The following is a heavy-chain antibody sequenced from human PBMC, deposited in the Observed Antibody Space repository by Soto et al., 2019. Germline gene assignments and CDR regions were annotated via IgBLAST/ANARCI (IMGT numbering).Heavy chain of an antibody. V-gene: IGHV1-8*01. CDR2: MNPNSGNT. Sequence: GASVKVSCKASGYTFTSYDISWVRQATGQGLEWMGWMNPNSGNTGYAQKFQGRVTMTRNTSISTAYMELSSLRSEDTAVYYCARGRNYDFWSGYHDAFEIWGQGTMVTVSS. CDR1: GYTFTSYD. J-gene: IGHJ3*02. CDR3: ARGRNYDFWSGYHDAFEI. D-gene: IGHD3-3*01.